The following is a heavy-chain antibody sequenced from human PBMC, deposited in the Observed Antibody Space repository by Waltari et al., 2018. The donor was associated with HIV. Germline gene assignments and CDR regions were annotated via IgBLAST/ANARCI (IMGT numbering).Heavy chain of an antibody. V-gene: IGHV3-20*04. Sequence: EVQLVESGGRVVRPGGSLRLSCAASGLRFDDFGMTWVRQVPGKGLEWVSTINFNGAWTGYADSVKGRFIISRDNSKNFVYLEMNNLSGEDTALYYCARGGAVASNWFDPWGQGTLVTVSS. CDR3: ARGGAVASNWFDP. CDR2: INFNGAWT. J-gene: IGHJ5*02. CDR1: GLRFDDFG. D-gene: IGHD6-19*01.